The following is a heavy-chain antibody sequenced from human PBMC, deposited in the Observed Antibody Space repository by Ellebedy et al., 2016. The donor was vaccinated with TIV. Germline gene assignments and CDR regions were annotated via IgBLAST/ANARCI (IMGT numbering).Heavy chain of an antibody. J-gene: IGHJ4*02. CDR2: ISGSGGST. V-gene: IGHV3-23*01. CDR1: GFTFSSYA. D-gene: IGHD4-17*01. CDR3: AKADYADYPSYLDF. Sequence: GGSLRLSCAASGFTFSSYAMNWVRQAPGKGLEWVSAISGSGGSTYYADSVKGRFTVSRDNSHNTLYLQMNSLRADDTAIYYCAKADYADYPSYLDFWGQGTLVTVSS.